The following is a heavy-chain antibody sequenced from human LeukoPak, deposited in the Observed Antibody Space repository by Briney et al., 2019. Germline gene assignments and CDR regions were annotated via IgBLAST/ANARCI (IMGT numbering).Heavy chain of an antibody. Sequence: ASVKVSCKASGYTFTSYGINWVRQAPGQGLEWMGWISAYNGNTNYAQKFQGRVTMTTDTSTSTAYMELRSLRSDDTGVYYCARGALGSGYTKNGFDYWGQGTLVTASS. CDR2: ISAYNGNT. V-gene: IGHV1-18*01. J-gene: IGHJ4*02. CDR3: ARGALGSGYTKNGFDY. CDR1: GYTFTSYG. D-gene: IGHD3-22*01.